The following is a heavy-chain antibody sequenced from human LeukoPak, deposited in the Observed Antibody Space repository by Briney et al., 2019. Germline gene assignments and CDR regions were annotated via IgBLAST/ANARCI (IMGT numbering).Heavy chain of an antibody. CDR3: ARLNYYYGMDV. J-gene: IGHJ6*02. CDR2: IHHSGTT. Sequence: SETLSLTFSVSSGSITTSTYYWGWIRQSPGKILEWIGSIHHSGTTFYNPSLKSRVIISVDTSKNQFSLRLTSVTAADTGVYYCARLNYYYGMDVWGQGTAVTVSS. CDR1: SGSITTSTYY. V-gene: IGHV4-39*07.